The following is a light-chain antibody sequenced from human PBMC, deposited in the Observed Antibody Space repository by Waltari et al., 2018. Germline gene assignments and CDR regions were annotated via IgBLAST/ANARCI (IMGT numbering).Light chain of an antibody. CDR1: QSVSSY. V-gene: IGKV3-11*01. CDR3: QQRSNWPPAWT. CDR2: DAS. Sequence: EMVLTQSPATRSFAPVERATLSSRASQSVSSYLAWYQQKPGQPPRLLIYDASNRATGIPARFSGSGSGTDFTLTISSLEPEDFAVYYCQQRSNWPPAWTFGQGTKVEIK. J-gene: IGKJ1*01.